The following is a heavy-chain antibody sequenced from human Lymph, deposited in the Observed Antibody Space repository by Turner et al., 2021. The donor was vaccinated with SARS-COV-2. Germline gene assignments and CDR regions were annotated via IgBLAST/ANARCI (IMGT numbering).Heavy chain of an antibody. J-gene: IGHJ4*02. CDR3: ARSRDLQSMVRGVDPFDY. CDR1: GYTFTGYY. CDR2: INHNSGGT. V-gene: IGHV1-2*02. D-gene: IGHD3-10*01. Sequence: QVHLVQSGAAVTKPGASVKVSCKASGYTFTGYYMHWVRQAPGQGLEWMGWINHNSGGTNYAQKFQGRVTMTRDTSSSTAYMELSRLRSDDTAVYYCARSRDLQSMVRGVDPFDYWGQGTLVTVSS.